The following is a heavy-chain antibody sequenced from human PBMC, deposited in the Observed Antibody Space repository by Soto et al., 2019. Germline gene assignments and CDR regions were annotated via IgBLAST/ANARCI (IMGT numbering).Heavy chain of an antibody. CDR2: IYYSGST. CDR3: ARSLGVAAAGPFDY. CDR1: GGSISSYY. V-gene: IGHV4-59*12. Sequence: TSETLSLTCTASGGSISSYYWSWLRQPPGKGLEWIGYIYYSGSTNYNPSLKSRVTISVDTSKNQFSLKLSSVTAADTAVYYCARSLGVAAAGPFDYWGQGTLVTVS. J-gene: IGHJ4*02. D-gene: IGHD6-13*01.